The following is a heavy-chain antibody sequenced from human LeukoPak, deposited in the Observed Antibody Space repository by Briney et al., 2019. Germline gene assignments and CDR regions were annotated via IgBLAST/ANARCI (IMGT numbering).Heavy chain of an antibody. J-gene: IGHJ4*02. CDR3: ARESTIEDYFDY. CDR2: ISTSSSYI. V-gene: IGHV3-21*01. CDR1: GFIFSSYS. D-gene: IGHD1/OR15-1a*01. Sequence: GGSLRLSCAASGFIFSSYSMNWVRQAPGKGLEWVSFISTSSSYIYYADSVKGRFTISRDNAKNSLYLQMNSLRAEDTAVYYCARESTIEDYFDYWGQGTLVTVSS.